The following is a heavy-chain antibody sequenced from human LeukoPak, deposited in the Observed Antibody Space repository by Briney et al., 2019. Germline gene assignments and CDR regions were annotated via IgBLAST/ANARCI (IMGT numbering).Heavy chain of an antibody. CDR2: INHSGST. V-gene: IGHV4-34*01. CDR1: GGPFSGYY. Sequence: SETLSLTCAVYGGPFSGYYWSWIRQSPGKGLEWIGEINHSGSTNYNPSLKSRVTISVDTSKNQFSLKLTSVTAADTAVYYCARPLGQGNEYGMDVWGQGTTVTVSS. J-gene: IGHJ6*02. CDR3: ARPLGQGNEYGMDV. D-gene: IGHD1-1*01.